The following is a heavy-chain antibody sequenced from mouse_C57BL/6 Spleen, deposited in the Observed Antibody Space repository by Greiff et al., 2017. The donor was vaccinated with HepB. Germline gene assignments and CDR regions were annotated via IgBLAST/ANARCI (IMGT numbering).Heavy chain of an antibody. V-gene: IGHV1-69*01. CDR1: GYTFTSYW. D-gene: IGHD4-1*01. CDR2: IDPSDSYT. CDR3: ARTDWGDY. J-gene: IGHJ2*01. Sequence: QVQLQQPGAELVMPGASVKLSCKASGYTFTSYWMHWVKQRPGQGLEWIGEIDPSDSYTNYNQKFKGKSTLTRDKSSSTTYMQLSSLTSEDSAVYYCARTDWGDYWGQGTTLTVSS.